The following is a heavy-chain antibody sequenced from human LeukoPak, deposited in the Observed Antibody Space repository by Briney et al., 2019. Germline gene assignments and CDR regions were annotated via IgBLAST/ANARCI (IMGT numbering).Heavy chain of an antibody. V-gene: IGHV3-7*02. CDR1: GFTFSNYW. CDR2: IKQDGSEK. CDR3: ATQRSGIFDY. J-gene: IGHJ4*02. D-gene: IGHD1-14*01. Sequence: GGSLRLSCATSGFTFSNYWMAWVRQAPGKGLEWVANIKQDGSEKYYVDSVKGRFTLSRDNAKNSLYLQMNSLRVEDTAVYYCATQRSGIFDYWGQGTLVTVSS.